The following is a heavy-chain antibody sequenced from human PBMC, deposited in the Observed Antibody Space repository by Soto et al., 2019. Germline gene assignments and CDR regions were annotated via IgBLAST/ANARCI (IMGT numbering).Heavy chain of an antibody. CDR1: WGSCTAHH. D-gene: IGHD2-8*01. CDR2: TSYTGNT. V-gene: IGHV4-59*11. Sequence: PSEILVLTSLFSWGSCTAHHWSFIRQLPGQGLEFIAYTSYTGNTNYNPSLQSRVTISLDTSKNQLSLKLTSMTAADTAVYYCARDRGRYCPSGTCPRGQYYGMAVWGQGTTVTVSS. CDR3: ARDRGRYCPSGTCPRGQYYGMAV. J-gene: IGHJ6*02.